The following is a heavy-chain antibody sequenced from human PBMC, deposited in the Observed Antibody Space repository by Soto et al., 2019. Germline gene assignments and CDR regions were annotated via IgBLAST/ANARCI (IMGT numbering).Heavy chain of an antibody. CDR3: ARWRAAAGTGFDY. Sequence: PSETLSLTCTVSGGSISSSSYYWGWIRQPPGKGLEWVGSIYYSGSTYYNPSLKSRVTISVDTSKNQFSLKLSSVTAADTAVYYCARWRAAAGTGFDYWGQGTLVTVSS. D-gene: IGHD6-13*01. V-gene: IGHV4-39*01. CDR2: IYYSGST. CDR1: GGSISSSSYY. J-gene: IGHJ4*02.